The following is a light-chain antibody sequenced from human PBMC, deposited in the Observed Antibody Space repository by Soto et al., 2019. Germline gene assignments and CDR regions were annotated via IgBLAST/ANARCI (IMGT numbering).Light chain of an antibody. J-gene: IGKJ1*01. CDR2: KAS. CDR3: QHYNSYSEA. CDR1: QTISSW. V-gene: IGKV1-5*03. Sequence: DIQMTQSPSTLSGPVGDRVTITCRASQTISSWLAWYQQKPGKAPKLLIYKASTLKSGVPSRFSGSGSGTEFTLTTSSLQPDDFATYYCQHYNSYSEAFGQGTKVDI.